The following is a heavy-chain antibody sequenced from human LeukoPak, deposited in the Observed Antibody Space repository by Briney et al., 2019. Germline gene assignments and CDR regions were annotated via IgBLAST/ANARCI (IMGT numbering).Heavy chain of an antibody. V-gene: IGHV1-3*01. J-gene: IGHJ5*02. D-gene: IGHD3-16*01. Sequence: ASVKVSCKASGYTFTSYAMHWMRQAPGQRLEWMGWINAGNGNTKYSQKFQGRVTITRDTSASTAYMELSSLRSEDTAVYYCATEWTFTTGFDPWGQGTLVTVSS. CDR2: INAGNGNT. CDR1: GYTFTSYA. CDR3: ATEWTFTTGFDP.